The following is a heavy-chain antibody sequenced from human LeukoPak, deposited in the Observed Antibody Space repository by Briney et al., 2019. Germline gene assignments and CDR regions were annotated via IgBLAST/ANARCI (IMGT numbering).Heavy chain of an antibody. Sequence: GGSLRLSCAASGFTFSSYAMSWVRQAPGKGLEWVSAISGSGGSTYYADSVKGRFTISRDNSKNTLYLQMNSPRAEDTAVYYCAKVGSGSYFGYYYYGMDVWGQGTTVTVSS. CDR1: GFTFSSYA. CDR3: AKVGSGSYFGYYYYGMDV. J-gene: IGHJ6*02. D-gene: IGHD1-26*01. CDR2: ISGSGGST. V-gene: IGHV3-23*01.